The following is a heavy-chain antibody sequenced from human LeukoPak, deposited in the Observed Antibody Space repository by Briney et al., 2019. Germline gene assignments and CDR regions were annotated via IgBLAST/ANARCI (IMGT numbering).Heavy chain of an antibody. D-gene: IGHD5-12*01. CDR2: IYTTGST. V-gene: IGHV4-61*02. J-gene: IGHJ4*02. CDR1: GGSISSGSYY. CDR3: ARIVVATGRIDY. Sequence: PSETLSLTCTVSGGSISSGSYYWSWVRQPAGKGLEWIGRIYTTGSTNYNPSLKSRVTISVDTSKNQFSLKLSSVTAADTAVYYCARIVVATGRIDYWGQGALVTVSS.